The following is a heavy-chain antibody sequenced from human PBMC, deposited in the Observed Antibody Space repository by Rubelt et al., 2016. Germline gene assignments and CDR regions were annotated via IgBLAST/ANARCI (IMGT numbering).Heavy chain of an antibody. CDR1: GDSINTNNFY. CDR3: ARVQRAGLLWDV. D-gene: IGHD3-10*01. J-gene: IGHJ6*02. Sequence: QLQLHESGPGLVRPSETLSLTCSVSGDSINTNNFYWGWIRQPPGKGLQWIGCLFSGNTYYNPSLKSRVTISLDTSKNQFSLKLSSLTAVDTAVYFCARVQRAGLLWDVWGHGTAVTVSS. V-gene: IGHV4-39*07. CDR2: LFSGNT.